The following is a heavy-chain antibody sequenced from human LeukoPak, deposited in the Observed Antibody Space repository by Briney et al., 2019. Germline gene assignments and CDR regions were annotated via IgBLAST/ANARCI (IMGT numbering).Heavy chain of an antibody. CDR2: INWNGGST. Sequence: PGGSLRLSCAASGFTFSSYAMSWVRQAPGKGLEWVSGINWNGGSTGYADSVKGRFTISRDNAKNSLYLQMNSLRAEDTALYYCARFLGSYYYYMDVWGKGTTVTVSS. CDR3: ARFLGSYYYYMDV. J-gene: IGHJ6*03. D-gene: IGHD1-26*01. V-gene: IGHV3-20*04. CDR1: GFTFSSYA.